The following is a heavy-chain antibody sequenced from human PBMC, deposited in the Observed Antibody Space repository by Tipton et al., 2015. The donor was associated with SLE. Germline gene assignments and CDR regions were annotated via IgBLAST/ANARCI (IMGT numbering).Heavy chain of an antibody. V-gene: IGHV4-31*02. Sequence: RSLRLSCTVSGDSISSGAAYWTWIRQHPEKGLEWIGYISKSGIPNYNPSLKSRLSISSDTSKNQFSLKLTSLTAADTAVYYCARDDILTDFLTFDIWGQGAMVTVSS. J-gene: IGHJ3*02. CDR2: ISKSGIP. D-gene: IGHD3-9*01. CDR3: ARDDILTDFLTFDI. CDR1: GDSISSGAAY.